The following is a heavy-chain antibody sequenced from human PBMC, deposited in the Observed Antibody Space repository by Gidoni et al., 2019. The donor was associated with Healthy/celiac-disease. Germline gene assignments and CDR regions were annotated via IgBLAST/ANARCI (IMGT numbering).Heavy chain of an antibody. V-gene: IGHV3-30-3*01. CDR3: ARDTTMVRGVIYY. D-gene: IGHD3-10*01. CDR2: ISYDGSNK. CDR1: GFTFSSYA. Sequence: QVQLVESGGGVVQPGRSLRLSCAASGFTFSSYAMHWVRQAPGKGLEWVAVISYDGSNKYYADSVKGLFTISRDNSKNTLYLQMNSLRAEDTAVYYCARDTTMVRGVIYYWGQGTLVTVSS. J-gene: IGHJ4*02.